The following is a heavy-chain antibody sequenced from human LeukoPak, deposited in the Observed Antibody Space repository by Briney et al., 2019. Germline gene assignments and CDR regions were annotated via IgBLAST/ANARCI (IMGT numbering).Heavy chain of an antibody. CDR3: AKDFFRLQRALGNFDY. Sequence: GGSLRLSCAASGFTFSSYAMSWVRQAPGKGLEWVSGISGSGGSTYYADSVKGRFTISRDNSKNTLYLQMNSLRAEDTAVYYCAKDFFRLQRALGNFDYWGQGTLVTVSS. J-gene: IGHJ4*02. D-gene: IGHD5-24*01. V-gene: IGHV3-23*01. CDR2: ISGSGGST. CDR1: GFTFSSYA.